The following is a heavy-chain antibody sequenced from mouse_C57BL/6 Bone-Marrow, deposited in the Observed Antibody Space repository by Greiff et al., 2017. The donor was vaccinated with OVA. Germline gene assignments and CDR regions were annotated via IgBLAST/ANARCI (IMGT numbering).Heavy chain of an antibody. D-gene: IGHD2-3*01. J-gene: IGHJ4*01. V-gene: IGHV1-58*01. Sequence: DVHLEESGAELVRPGSSVKMSCKTSGYTFTSYGINWVKQRPGQGLVWIGYIYLGNGYTEYNEKCNGKATLTSDTSYSTAYMLLSSLTSEDSAIYFCASDGYAMDYWGQGTSVTVSS. CDR2: IYLGNGYT. CDR1: GYTFTSYG. CDR3: ASDGYAMDY.